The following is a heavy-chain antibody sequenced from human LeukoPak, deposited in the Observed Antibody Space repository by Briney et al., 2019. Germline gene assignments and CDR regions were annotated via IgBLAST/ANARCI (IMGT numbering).Heavy chain of an antibody. V-gene: IGHV3-23*01. CDR2: ISSTGGST. CDR3: AKRDLPY. CDR1: GLTFSSYA. J-gene: IGHJ4*02. Sequence: GGSLRLSCAASGLTFSSYAMSWVRQAPGKGLEWVSTISSTGGSTYYADSVKGRFTISRDSSENTLYLQMTTLRADDTAVYYCAKRDLPYWGQGTLVTVSS.